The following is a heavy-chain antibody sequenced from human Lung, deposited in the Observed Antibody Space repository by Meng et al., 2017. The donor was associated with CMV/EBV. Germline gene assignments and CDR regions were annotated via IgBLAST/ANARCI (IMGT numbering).Heavy chain of an antibody. D-gene: IGHD3-16*01. CDR3: ARAGAFPQYFDY. V-gene: IGHV3-53*01. J-gene: IGHJ4*02. CDR1: GFTVSSNY. Sequence: GGSLRLXXAVSGFTVSSNYMNWVRQAPGKGLEWVSIIYGGTGTYYADSVKGRFSIARDNSKNTVYLQMDSLSPEDTAVYYCARAGAFPQYFDYWGQGAVVTVSS. CDR2: IYGGTGT.